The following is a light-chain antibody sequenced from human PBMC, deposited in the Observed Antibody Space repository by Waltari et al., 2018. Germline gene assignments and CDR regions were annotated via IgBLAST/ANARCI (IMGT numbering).Light chain of an antibody. V-gene: IGKV3-20*01. CDR1: QSVSSSD. Sequence: EIVLTQSPGTLSLSPGERATLSCRASQSVSSSDLAWYQQKPGQAPRLLLYGASSRATGIPDRFSGSGSGTDFTLSISRLEPEDFAVYYCQQYGSSPFTFGPGTKVDIK. CDR2: GAS. J-gene: IGKJ3*01. CDR3: QQYGSSPFT.